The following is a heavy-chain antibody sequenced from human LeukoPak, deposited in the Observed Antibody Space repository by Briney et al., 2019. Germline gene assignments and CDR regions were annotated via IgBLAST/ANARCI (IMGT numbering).Heavy chain of an antibody. CDR3: AKDMNDFWSGYTPRGWYFDL. J-gene: IGHJ2*01. D-gene: IGHD3-3*01. V-gene: IGHV3-9*01. CDR2: ISWNSGSI. CDR1: GFTFDDYA. Sequence: GGSLRLSCAASGFTFDDYAMHWVRQAPGKGLEWVSGISWNSGSIGYADSVKGRFTISRDNAKNSLYLQMSSLRAEDTALYYCAKDMNDFWSGYTPRGWYFDLWGRGTLVTVSS.